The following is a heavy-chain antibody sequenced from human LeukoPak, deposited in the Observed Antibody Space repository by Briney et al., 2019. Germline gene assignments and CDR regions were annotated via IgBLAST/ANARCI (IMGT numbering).Heavy chain of an antibody. Sequence: SETLSLTCTVSGGSINSYYWSWIRQPPGKGLEWIGYIYHSGSTYYNPSLKSRVTISVDRSKNQFSLKLSSVTAADTAVYYCARAPVVVVAGYYYYYGMDVWGQGTTVTVSS. D-gene: IGHD2-15*01. V-gene: IGHV4-59*12. CDR1: GGSINSYY. J-gene: IGHJ6*02. CDR3: ARAPVVVVAGYYYYYGMDV. CDR2: IYHSGST.